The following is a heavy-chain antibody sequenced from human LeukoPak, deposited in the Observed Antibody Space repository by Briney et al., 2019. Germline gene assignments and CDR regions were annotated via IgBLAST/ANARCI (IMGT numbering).Heavy chain of an antibody. V-gene: IGHV4-34*01. D-gene: IGHD5-18*01. CDR2: IYHSGST. J-gene: IGHJ6*03. CDR1: GGSFKGFF. CDR3: ARERGRSYGSVPYYYYYMDV. Sequence: SETLPLTCAVYGGSFKGFFWSWIRQPPGKGLEWIGSIYHSGSTYYNPSLKSRVTISVDTSKNQFSLKLSSVTAADTAVYYCARERGRSYGSVPYYYYYMDVWGKGTTVTVSS.